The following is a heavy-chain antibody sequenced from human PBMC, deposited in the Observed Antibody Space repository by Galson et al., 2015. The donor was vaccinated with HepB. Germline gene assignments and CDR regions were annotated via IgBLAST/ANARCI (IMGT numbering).Heavy chain of an antibody. CDR3: AKGQRGDYPQGY. CDR2: ISYAGSTK. D-gene: IGHD4-17*01. J-gene: IGHJ4*02. V-gene: IGHV3-30*18. Sequence: SLRLSCAASGFAFKNYGMHWVRQAPGTGLEWVALISYAGSTKYYAESVKGRFTISRDNSKNTLYLQMNTLRTDDTAVYFCAKGQRGDYPQGYWGRGTLVTVSS. CDR1: GFAFKNYG.